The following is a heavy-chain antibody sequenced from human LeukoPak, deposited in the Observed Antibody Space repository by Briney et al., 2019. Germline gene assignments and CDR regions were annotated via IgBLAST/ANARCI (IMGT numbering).Heavy chain of an antibody. V-gene: IGHV4-34*01. J-gene: IGHJ5*02. Sequence: PSETLSLTCAVYGGSFSGYYWSWIRQPPGKGLEWIGEINHSGSTNYNPSLKSRVTISVDTSKNQFSLKLSSVTAADTAVYYCARGTTIFGVVKSTNWFDPWGQGTLVTVSS. CDR3: ARGTTIFGVVKSTNWFDP. CDR1: GGSFSGYY. CDR2: INHSGST. D-gene: IGHD3-3*01.